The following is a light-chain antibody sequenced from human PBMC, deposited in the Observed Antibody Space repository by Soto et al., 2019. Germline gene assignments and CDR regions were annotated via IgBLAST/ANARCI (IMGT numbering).Light chain of an antibody. J-gene: IGKJ1*01. V-gene: IGKV3-20*01. Sequence: EIVLTQSPGTLSLSPGERATLSCRASQSVAKNYLAWYQQEPGQAPRLLIYGPSSRATGIPDRFSGSGSGTDFTLTISRLEPEDSAVYYCHQYADYPQTFGQGTKVEIK. CDR1: QSVAKNY. CDR2: GPS. CDR3: HQYADYPQT.